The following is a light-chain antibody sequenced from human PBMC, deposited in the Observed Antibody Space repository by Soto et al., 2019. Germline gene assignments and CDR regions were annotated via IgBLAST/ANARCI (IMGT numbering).Light chain of an antibody. CDR2: KAS. CDR3: QQYNTFSPT. J-gene: IGKJ1*01. Sequence: DIQMTQSPSTLSASVGDRVTIPCRASQTITNWLAWYQQRPGKAPKLLVYKASTLESGVPSRFSGSGSGTEFTLTIRSLQPDDSATYYCQQYNTFSPTFGQGTKV. CDR1: QTITNW. V-gene: IGKV1-5*03.